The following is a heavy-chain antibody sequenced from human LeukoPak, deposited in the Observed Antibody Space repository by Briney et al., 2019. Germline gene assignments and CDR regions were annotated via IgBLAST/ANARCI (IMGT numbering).Heavy chain of an antibody. CDR1: GYTFTSYA. Sequence: ASVKVSCKASGYTFTSYAISWVRQAPGQGLEWMGGIIPIFGTANYAQKFQGRVTITTDESTSTAYMELSSLRSEDTAVYYCARNGPLITMVRGVKYYFDYWGQGTLVTVSS. CDR3: ARNGPLITMVRGVKYYFDY. CDR2: IIPIFGTA. J-gene: IGHJ4*02. V-gene: IGHV1-69*05. D-gene: IGHD3-10*01.